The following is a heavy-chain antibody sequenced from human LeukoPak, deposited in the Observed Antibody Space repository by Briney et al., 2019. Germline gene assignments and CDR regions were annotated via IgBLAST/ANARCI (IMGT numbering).Heavy chain of an antibody. CDR2: IYYSGST. Sequence: SETLSLTCTVSGGSISSYYWSWIRQPPGQGLEWIGYIYYSGSTNYNPSLKSRVTISVDTSKNQFSLKLSSVTAADTAVYYCARDCSSTSCYLRGMDVWGQGTTVTVSS. D-gene: IGHD2-2*01. CDR1: GGSISSYY. J-gene: IGHJ6*02. CDR3: ARDCSSTSCYLRGMDV. V-gene: IGHV4-59*12.